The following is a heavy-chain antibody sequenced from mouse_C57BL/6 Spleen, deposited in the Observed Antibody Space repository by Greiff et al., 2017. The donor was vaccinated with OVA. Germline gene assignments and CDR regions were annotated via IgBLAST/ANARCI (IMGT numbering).Heavy chain of an antibody. CDR1: GYTFTSYW. D-gene: IGHD1-1*01. V-gene: IGHV1-64*01. J-gene: IGHJ1*03. CDR3: ARDSYYYGSSYVGFDV. Sequence: QVQLQQSGAELVKPGASVKLSCKASGYTFTSYWMHWVKQRPGQGLEWIGMIHPNSGSTNYNEKFKSKATLTVDKSSSTAYMQLSSLTSEDSAVYYCARDSYYYGSSYVGFDVWGTGTTVTVSS. CDR2: IHPNSGST.